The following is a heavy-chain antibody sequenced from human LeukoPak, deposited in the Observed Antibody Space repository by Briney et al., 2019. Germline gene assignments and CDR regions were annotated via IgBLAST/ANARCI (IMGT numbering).Heavy chain of an antibody. V-gene: IGHV1-69*05. Sequence: SVKVSCKASGGTFISYAISWVRQAPGQGLEWMGRIIPIFGTANYAQKFQGRVTITTDESTSTAYMELSSLRSEDTAVYYCARVERGYSYGLDAFDIWGQGTTVTVSS. CDR1: GGTFISYA. J-gene: IGHJ3*02. CDR3: ARVERGYSYGLDAFDI. CDR2: IIPIFGTA. D-gene: IGHD5-18*01.